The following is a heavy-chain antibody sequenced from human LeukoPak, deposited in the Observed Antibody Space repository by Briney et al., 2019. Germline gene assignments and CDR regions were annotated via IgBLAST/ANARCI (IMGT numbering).Heavy chain of an antibody. J-gene: IGHJ6*03. CDR1: GYTFTGYY. CDR2: INPNSGGT. V-gene: IGHV1-2*02. D-gene: IGHD1-7*01. Sequence: GASVKVSCKASGYTFTGYYMHWVRQALGQGLEWMGWINPNSGGTNYAQKFQGRVTMTWDTSITTAYMGLRGLRSDDTAVYYCACSSGTGTTRNYYYYMDVWGKGATVTVSS. CDR3: ACSSGTGTTRNYYYYMDV.